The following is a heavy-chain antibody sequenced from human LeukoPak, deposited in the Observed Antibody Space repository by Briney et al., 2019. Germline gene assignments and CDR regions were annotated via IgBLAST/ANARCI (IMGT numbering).Heavy chain of an antibody. CDR1: GFTFSSYA. V-gene: IGHV3-30*04. Sequence: PGRPLRLSCAASGFTFSSYAMHWVRQAPGKGLEWVAVVSYDGSNKYYADSVKGRFTISRDNSKNTLYLQMNSLRAEDTAVYYCASGFVVVPAEAFDIWGQGTMVTVSS. D-gene: IGHD2-2*01. CDR2: VSYDGSNK. CDR3: ASGFVVVPAEAFDI. J-gene: IGHJ3*02.